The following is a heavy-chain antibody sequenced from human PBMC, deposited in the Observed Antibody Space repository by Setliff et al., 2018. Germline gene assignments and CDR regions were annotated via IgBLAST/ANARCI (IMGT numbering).Heavy chain of an antibody. CDR1: GYTFTGYF. CDR3: ARSDPHITMSGDYYYYMDV. CDR2: IIPVLGKR. J-gene: IGHJ6*03. D-gene: IGHD1-20*01. V-gene: IGHV1-69*10. Sequence: SVKVSCKASGYTFTGYFIHWVRQAPGQGLEWMGGIIPVLGKRNYAQRVQGRVTIAADKYTNTVYMELKTLTSEDTAMYFCARSDPHITMSGDYYYYMDVWGTGTTVTVSS.